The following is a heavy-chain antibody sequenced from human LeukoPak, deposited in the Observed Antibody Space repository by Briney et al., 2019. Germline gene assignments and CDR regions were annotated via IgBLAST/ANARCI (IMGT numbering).Heavy chain of an antibody. CDR1: SGSISNGDHY. V-gene: IGHV4-61*08. D-gene: IGHD6-19*01. J-gene: IGHJ3*02. CDR3: ARDLRTVAANSHDAFDI. Sequence: SETLSLTCTVSSGSISNGDHYWSWIRQPPGKGLEWIGFLYYSGSANYNPSLRGRVTMSIDISKNQFSLKLSSVTAADTAVYYCARDLRTVAANSHDAFDIWGQGTMVTVSS. CDR2: LYYSGSA.